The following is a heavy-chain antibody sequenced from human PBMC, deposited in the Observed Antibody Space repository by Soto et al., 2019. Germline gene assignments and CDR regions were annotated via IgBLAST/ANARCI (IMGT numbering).Heavy chain of an antibody. CDR2: IYYSGST. J-gene: IGHJ3*01. CDR3: AIDSVYYDSRGNTGNWFAGWV. Sequence: ASETLSLTCTVSGGSISSYYWSWIRQPPGKGLEWIGYIYYSGSTNYNPSLKSRVTISVDTSKNQFSLKLSSVTAADTAVYYCAIDSVYYDSRGNTGNWFAGWVWG. V-gene: IGHV4-59*01. CDR1: GGSISSYY. D-gene: IGHD3-22*01.